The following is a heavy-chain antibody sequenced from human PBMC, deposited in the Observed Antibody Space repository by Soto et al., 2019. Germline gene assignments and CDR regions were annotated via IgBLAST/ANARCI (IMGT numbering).Heavy chain of an antibody. D-gene: IGHD3-16*02. J-gene: IGHJ4*02. V-gene: IGHV4-39*01. CDR2: IYYSGST. CDR1: GGSISSSSYY. Sequence: SETLSLTGTVSGGSISSSSYYWGWIRQPPGKGLEWIGSIYYSGSTYYNPSLKSRVTISVDTSKNQFSLKLSSVTAADTAVYYCARVWLATPYDYIWGSYRWETGSFDYWGQGTLVTVSS. CDR3: ARVWLATPYDYIWGSYRWETGSFDY.